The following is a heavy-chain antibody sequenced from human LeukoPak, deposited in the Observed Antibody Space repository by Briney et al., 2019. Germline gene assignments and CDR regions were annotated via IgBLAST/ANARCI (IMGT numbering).Heavy chain of an antibody. Sequence: SVKVSCKASGCTFTSSAVQWVRQARGQRLEWIGWIVVGSGNTNYAQKFQERVTITRNMSTSTAYMELSSLRSEDTAVYYCAALTTPQPDYYGMDVWGQGTTVTVSS. J-gene: IGHJ6*02. V-gene: IGHV1-58*01. D-gene: IGHD2-15*01. CDR3: AALTTPQPDYYGMDV. CDR1: GCTFTSSA. CDR2: IVVGSGNT.